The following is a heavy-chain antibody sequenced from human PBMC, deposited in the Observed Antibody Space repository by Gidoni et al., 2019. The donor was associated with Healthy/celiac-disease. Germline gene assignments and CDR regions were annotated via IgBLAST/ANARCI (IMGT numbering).Heavy chain of an antibody. J-gene: IGHJ1*01. D-gene: IGHD2-15*01. Sequence: QAPGKGLEWVAVIWYDGSNKYYADSVKGRFTISRDNSKNTLYLQMNSLRAEDTAVYYCARGPDCSGGSCYSSGAEYFQHWGQGTLVTVSS. CDR3: ARGPDCSGGSCYSSGAEYFQH. CDR2: IWYDGSNK. V-gene: IGHV3-33*01.